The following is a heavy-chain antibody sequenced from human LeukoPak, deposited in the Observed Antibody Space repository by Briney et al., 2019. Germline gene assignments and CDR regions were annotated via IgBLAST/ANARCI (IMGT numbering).Heavy chain of an antibody. V-gene: IGHV3-74*01. CDR3: ARELGDGYYYGSLGYFQQ. D-gene: IGHD3-22*01. CDR1: ELTLCNFL. J-gene: IGHJ1*01. Sequence: GGALKLSCTSSELTLCNFLVHWGRQVPGERLVWVARIVSYGTTTDYADSVKGRFTISRHNSKNTLYLQMNRPKAQDPAVYYFARELGDGYYYGSLGYFQQWGQGNLVTVSS. CDR2: IVSYGTTT.